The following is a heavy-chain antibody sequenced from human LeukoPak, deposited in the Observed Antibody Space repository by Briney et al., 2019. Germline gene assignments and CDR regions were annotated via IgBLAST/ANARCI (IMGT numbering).Heavy chain of an antibody. V-gene: IGHV1-24*01. CDR2: FDLEDGET. J-gene: IGHJ4*02. D-gene: IGHD3-16*02. Sequence: ASVKVSCKISGYTLSELSMHWVRQAPGKGLEWMRGFDLEDGETIYAQKFQGRVTMTEDTSTDTAYMELSSLRSEDTAVYYCAIRYVWGSYRYGALGFWGQGTLITVSS. CDR3: AIRYVWGSYRYGALGF. CDR1: GYTLSELS.